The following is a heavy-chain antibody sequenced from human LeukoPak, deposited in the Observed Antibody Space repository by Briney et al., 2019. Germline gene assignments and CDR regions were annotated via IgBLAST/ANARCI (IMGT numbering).Heavy chain of an antibody. J-gene: IGHJ3*02. Sequence: PSETLSLTCTVSGVSITTYYWSWIRQPPGKGLEWIGYIYHSGSTNYNPSLKSRVTISVDTSKNEFSLKLTSVTAADTAVYYCASAYSSGHHQQTPDAFDIWGQGTMVTVSS. V-gene: IGHV4-59*13. CDR1: GVSITTYY. D-gene: IGHD3-22*01. CDR2: IYHSGST. CDR3: ASAYSSGHHQQTPDAFDI.